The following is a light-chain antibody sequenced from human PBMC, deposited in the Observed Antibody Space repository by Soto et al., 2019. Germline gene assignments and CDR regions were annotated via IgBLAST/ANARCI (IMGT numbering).Light chain of an antibody. V-gene: IGLV2-8*01. Sequence: QSALTQPASVSGSPGQSITISCTGTSSDIGHYDYVSWYQQHPGKAPKLMIYEVSQRPSGVPDRFSGSKSGNTASLTISGLQAEDEGDYYCSSFAGINNLLFGGGTKLTVL. CDR2: EVS. J-gene: IGLJ2*01. CDR1: SSDIGHYDY. CDR3: SSFAGINNLL.